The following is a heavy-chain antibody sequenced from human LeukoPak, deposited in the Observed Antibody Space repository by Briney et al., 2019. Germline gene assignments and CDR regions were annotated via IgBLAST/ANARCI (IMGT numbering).Heavy chain of an antibody. CDR1: GFTFTSYA. D-gene: IGHD6-13*01. CDR2: ISSSSDTI. CDR3: ARDTRYSSTPFYFDY. J-gene: IGHJ4*02. V-gene: IGHV3-48*04. Sequence: GGSLRLSCAASGFTFTSYAMSWVRQAPGKGLEWVSTISSSSDTIYYADSVKGRFTISRDNAKNSLYLQMNSLRAEDTAVYYCARDTRYSSTPFYFDYWGQGTLVTVSS.